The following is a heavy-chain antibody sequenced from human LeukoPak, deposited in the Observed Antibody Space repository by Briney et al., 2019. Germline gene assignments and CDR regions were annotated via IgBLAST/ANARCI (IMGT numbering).Heavy chain of an antibody. CDR2: ISGSGGST. CDR1: GSTFSSYA. Sequence: GGSLRLSCAASGSTFSSYAMSWVRQAPGKGLEWVPAISGSGGSTYYADSVKGRFTISRDNAENSLYLQMNSLRAEDTAVYYCARDLRFLDYGMDVWGQGTTVTVSS. CDR3: ARDLRFLDYGMDV. V-gene: IGHV3-23*01. J-gene: IGHJ6*02. D-gene: IGHD3-3*01.